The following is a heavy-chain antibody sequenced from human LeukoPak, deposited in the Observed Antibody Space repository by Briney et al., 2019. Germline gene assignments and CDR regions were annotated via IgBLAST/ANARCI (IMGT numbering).Heavy chain of an antibody. CDR2: IKPNSGGT. Sequence: ASVKVSCKASGYSFADYYMHWVRQAPGQGLEWMGWIKPNSGGTRSAQKFQGRVTMSTDTSTSTAYMELRSLRFDDTAIYYCAKDWHILTGRNCFDPWGQGTLVTVSS. D-gene: IGHD3-9*01. CDR1: GYSFADYY. J-gene: IGHJ5*02. CDR3: AKDWHILTGRNCFDP. V-gene: IGHV1-2*02.